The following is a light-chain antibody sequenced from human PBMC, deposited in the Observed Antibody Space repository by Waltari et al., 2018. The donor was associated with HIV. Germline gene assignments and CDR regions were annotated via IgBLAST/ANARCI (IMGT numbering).Light chain of an antibody. Sequence: EIVMTQSPATLSVAPGERATLSCRASQSVSSKLAWDQQKPGQAPRLLIDCAATRATGIPARFIGGGSGTEFPLTISSLQSEDFAVYYCQQYNNWSLTFGGGTRVEI. CDR3: QQYNNWSLT. CDR2: CAA. CDR1: QSVSSK. V-gene: IGKV3-15*01. J-gene: IGKJ4*01.